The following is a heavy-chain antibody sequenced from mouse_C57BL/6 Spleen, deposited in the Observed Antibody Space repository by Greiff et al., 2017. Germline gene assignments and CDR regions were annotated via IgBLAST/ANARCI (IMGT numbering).Heavy chain of an antibody. CDR3: ARLSRGNNGARFAD. CDR1: GYTFTDYN. V-gene: IGHV1-18*01. CDR2: INPNNGGT. Sequence: VQLQQSGPELVKPGASVKIPCKASGYTFTDYNMDWVKQSHGKSLEWIGDINPNNGGTIYNQKFKGKATLTVDKSSSTAYMELRSLTSEDTAVXDCARLSRGNNGARFADWGQGTLVTVSA. D-gene: IGHD2-14*01. J-gene: IGHJ3*01.